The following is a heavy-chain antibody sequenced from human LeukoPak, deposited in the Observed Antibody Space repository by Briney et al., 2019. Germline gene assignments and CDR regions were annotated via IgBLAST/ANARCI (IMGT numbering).Heavy chain of an antibody. CDR1: GGTFSSYA. CDR3: AREDEDWFDP. Sequence: SVKVSCKASGGTFSSYAISWVRQAPGQGLEWMGGIIPIFGTANYAQKFQGRVTITTDESTSTAYMEPSSLRSEDTAVYYCAREDEDWFDPWGQGTLVTVSS. V-gene: IGHV1-69*05. J-gene: IGHJ5*02. CDR2: IIPIFGTA.